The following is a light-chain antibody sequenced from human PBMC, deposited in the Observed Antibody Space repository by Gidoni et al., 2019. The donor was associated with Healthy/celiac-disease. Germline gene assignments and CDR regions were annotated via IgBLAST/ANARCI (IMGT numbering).Light chain of an antibody. V-gene: IGKV1-39*01. CDR1: QSISSY. J-gene: IGKJ2*04. CDR3: QQSYSTPCS. Sequence: DIQMTQSPSSLSASVGDRVTITCRASQSISSYLNWYQQKPGKAPKLLIYAASSLQSGVPSRFSGSGSGTDFTLTISSLQPEDFATYYCQQSYSTPCSFGQGTSWRSN. CDR2: AAS.